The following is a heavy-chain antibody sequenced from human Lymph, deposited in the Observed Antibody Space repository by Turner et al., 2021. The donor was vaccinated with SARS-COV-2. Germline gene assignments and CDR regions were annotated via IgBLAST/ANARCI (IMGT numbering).Heavy chain of an antibody. CDR1: GGSISSTNW. CDR2: IYHSGST. Sequence: QVQLQESGPGLVKPSGTLSLTCAVSGGSISSTNWWSWVRQPPGKGLEWIGEIYHSGSTNYNPSLKRRVTISVDKSKNQFSLKLSSVTAADTAVYYCATKYCSGGSCSYFDYWGQGTLVTVSS. V-gene: IGHV4-4*02. J-gene: IGHJ4*02. D-gene: IGHD2-15*01. CDR3: ATKYCSGGSCSYFDY.